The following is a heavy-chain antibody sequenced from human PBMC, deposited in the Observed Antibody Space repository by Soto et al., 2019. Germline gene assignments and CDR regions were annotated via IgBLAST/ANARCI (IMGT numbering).Heavy chain of an antibody. V-gene: IGHV1-69*06. CDR3: ARGGPVIIPAATNWFDP. Sequence: QVQLVQSGPEVKKPGSSVKVSCKGSGGFNSYSISWVRQAPGQGPEWMGGIIPIFATPTYAQKFKGRVTITADKSTSTAYMEMSRLTSEDTDVYYCARGGPVIIPAATNWFDPWGQGTLVSVSS. CDR1: GGFNSYS. D-gene: IGHD2-2*01. CDR2: IIPIFATP. J-gene: IGHJ5*02.